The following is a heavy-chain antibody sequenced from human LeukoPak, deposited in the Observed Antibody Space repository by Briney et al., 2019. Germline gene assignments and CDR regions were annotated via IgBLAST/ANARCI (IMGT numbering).Heavy chain of an antibody. D-gene: IGHD6-19*01. V-gene: IGHV3-7*01. CDR2: IKQDGSEK. J-gene: IGHJ4*02. Sequence: GGSLRLSCAASGFTFSSYWMSWVRQAPGKGLEWVANIKQDGSEKYYVDSVKGRFTISRDNAKNSLYLQMNSLGAEDTAVYYCAREPNSSGWYGRGGRFDYWGQGTLVTVSS. CDR1: GFTFSSYW. CDR3: AREPNSSGWYGRGGRFDY.